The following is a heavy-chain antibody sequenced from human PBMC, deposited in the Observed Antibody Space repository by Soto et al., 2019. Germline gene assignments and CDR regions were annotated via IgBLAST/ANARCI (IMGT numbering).Heavy chain of an antibody. D-gene: IGHD3-16*01. V-gene: IGHV4-4*07. CDR3: ARGPRGYVYYHGMDV. J-gene: IGHJ6*02. Sequence: QVQLQQSGPGLVKPSETLSLTCTVSGGSLSSYYCSWVRQSAGKGLEWIGRIDTSGNTNYNPSLESRVTLSVDTSKSQFSLKLTSVTAADTATYYCARGPRGYVYYHGMDVWGQGTTVTVS. CDR2: IDTSGNT. CDR1: GGSLSSYY.